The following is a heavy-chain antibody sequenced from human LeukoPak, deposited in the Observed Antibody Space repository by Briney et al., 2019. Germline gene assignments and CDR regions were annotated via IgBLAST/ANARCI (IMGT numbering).Heavy chain of an antibody. CDR3: GKTDIYFNPIDY. CDR1: GGSFSGYC. Sequence: PSETLSLTCAVFGGSFSGYCWNWIHQPPGQGLEWIGEIHRAGRTRYNPSLKSRVTISMDYSKNQFSLKLTSVTAADTAIYYCGKTDIYFNPIDYWGPGSLVTVSS. V-gene: IGHV4-34*01. J-gene: IGHJ4*02. CDR2: IHRAGRT. D-gene: IGHD3-9*01.